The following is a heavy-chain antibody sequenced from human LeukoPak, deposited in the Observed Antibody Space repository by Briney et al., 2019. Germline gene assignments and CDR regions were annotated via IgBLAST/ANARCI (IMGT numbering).Heavy chain of an antibody. CDR3: AKTSVGGGRIIGSGYFDN. CDR1: RFTFSNHA. D-gene: IGHD2-15*01. CDR2: ISGSGTVT. V-gene: IGHV3-23*01. Sequence: QSGGSLRLSCAASRFTFSNHAMNRVRQAPGKGLEWLSIISGSGTVTYYADSVKGRFTISRDNSKNTLYLQMNSLRAEDTAVYYCAKTSVGGGRIIGSGYFDNWGQGTLVTVSS. J-gene: IGHJ4*02.